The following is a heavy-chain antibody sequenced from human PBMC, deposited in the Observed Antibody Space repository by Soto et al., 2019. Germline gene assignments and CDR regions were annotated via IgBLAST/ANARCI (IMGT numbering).Heavy chain of an antibody. D-gene: IGHD2-21*02. CDR1: GGSFSGYY. CDR2: INRSGST. J-gene: IGHJ4*02. Sequence: SETLSLTCAVYGGSFSGYYWSWIRQPPGKGLEWIGEINRSGSTNYNPSLKSRVTISVDTSKNQFSLKLSSVTAADTAVYYCALNCGGDCYSDYWGQGTLVTVSS. CDR3: ALNCGGDCYSDY. V-gene: IGHV4-34*01.